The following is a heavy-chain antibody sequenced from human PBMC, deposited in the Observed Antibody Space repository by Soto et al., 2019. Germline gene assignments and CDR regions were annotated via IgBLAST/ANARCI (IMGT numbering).Heavy chain of an antibody. J-gene: IGHJ4*01. CDR2: SRNRPNSYST. V-gene: IGHV3-72*01. Sequence: GGSLRLSCAAAGFTFSDLYMDWVRQAPGKGLEWIGRSRNRPNSYSTEYAASVMGRFTISRDDSKNSLYLQMNSLKTEDTAVYYCARSSRVIVALDYWGQGTLVTVSS. D-gene: IGHD5-12*01. CDR1: GFTFSDLY. CDR3: ARSSRVIVALDY.